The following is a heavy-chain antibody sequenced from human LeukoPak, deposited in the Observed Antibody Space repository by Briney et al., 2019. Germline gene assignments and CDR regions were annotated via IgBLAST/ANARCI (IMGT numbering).Heavy chain of an antibody. D-gene: IGHD4-17*01. V-gene: IGHV1-69*13. Sequence: SVKVSCKASGGTFSSYAISWVRQAPGQGLEWMGGIIPIFGTANYAQKFQGRVTITADESTSTAYMELSSLRSEDTAVYYCASSTTVTTIYYYGMDVWGQGTTVTVSS. CDR3: ASSTTVTTIYYYGMDV. CDR2: IIPIFGTA. CDR1: GGTFSSYA. J-gene: IGHJ6*02.